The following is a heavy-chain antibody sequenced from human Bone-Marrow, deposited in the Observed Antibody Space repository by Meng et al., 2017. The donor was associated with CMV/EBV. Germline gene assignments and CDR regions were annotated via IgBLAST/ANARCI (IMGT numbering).Heavy chain of an antibody. V-gene: IGHV1-69*04. CDR3: ARVYYYGSGDY. J-gene: IGHJ4*02. CDR1: GGTFSSYA. CDR2: IIPILGIA. D-gene: IGHD3-10*01. Sequence: SVKVSCKASGGTFSSYAISWVRQAPGQGLEWMGRIIPILGIANYAQKFQGRVTITADKSTSTAYMELSSLRSDDTAVYYCARVYYYGSGDYWGQGTRVTGYS.